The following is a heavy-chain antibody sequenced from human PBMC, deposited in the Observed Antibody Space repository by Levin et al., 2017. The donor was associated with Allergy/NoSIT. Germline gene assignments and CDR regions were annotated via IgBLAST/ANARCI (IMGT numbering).Heavy chain of an antibody. J-gene: IGHJ4*02. CDR2: VYYSGGT. CDR1: GDSISFYH. CDR3: ARGSRSGWHSFDS. Sequence: SQTLSLTCTVSGDSISFYHWSWIRQSPEKGLEYIGYVYYSGGTNYNPSLESRVTMSVDTSKNQFSLNLSSVTAADTAVYYCARGSRSGWHSFDSWGQGTLVTVSS. D-gene: IGHD6-19*01. V-gene: IGHV4-59*01.